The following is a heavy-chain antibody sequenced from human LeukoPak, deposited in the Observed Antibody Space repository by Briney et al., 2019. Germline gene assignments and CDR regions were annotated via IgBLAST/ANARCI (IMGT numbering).Heavy chain of an antibody. D-gene: IGHD6-13*01. Sequence: PSETLSLTCTVSGGSISSSSYYWGWIRQPPGKGLEWIGSIYYSGSTYYNPSLKSRVTISIDASKNHFSLTLSSVTAADTAVYYCARQSAAGTNNWFDPWGQGTLVTVSS. CDR1: GGSISSSSYY. V-gene: IGHV4-39*01. CDR3: ARQSAAGTNNWFDP. J-gene: IGHJ5*02. CDR2: IYYSGST.